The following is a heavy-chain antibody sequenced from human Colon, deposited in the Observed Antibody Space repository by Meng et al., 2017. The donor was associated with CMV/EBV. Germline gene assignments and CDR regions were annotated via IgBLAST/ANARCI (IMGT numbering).Heavy chain of an antibody. J-gene: IGHJ4*02. CDR3: AIPADVLVIAKVLDY. D-gene: IGHD2-15*01. CDR1: RFTFSFYA. Sequence: GESLKISCAASRFTFSFYAMHWVRQAPGKGLEWVAAISKDGTSIYYAESVKGRFTISRDNSKNTLFLQMNSLRPEDTAIYYCAIPADVLVIAKVLDYWGQGTLVTRLL. V-gene: IGHV3-30-3*01. CDR2: ISKDGTSI.